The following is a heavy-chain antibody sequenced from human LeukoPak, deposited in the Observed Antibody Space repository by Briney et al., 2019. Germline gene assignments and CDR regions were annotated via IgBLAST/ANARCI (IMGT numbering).Heavy chain of an antibody. D-gene: IGHD5-24*01. Sequence: ASVKVSCKASGYPFTSYYMHWVRQAPGQGLEWMGIINPSGGSTSYAQKFQGRVTMTRDTSTSTVYMELSSLRSEDTAVYYCARDKEMATNLYYFDYWGQGTLVTVSS. V-gene: IGHV1-46*01. J-gene: IGHJ4*02. CDR1: GYPFTSYY. CDR2: INPSGGST. CDR3: ARDKEMATNLYYFDY.